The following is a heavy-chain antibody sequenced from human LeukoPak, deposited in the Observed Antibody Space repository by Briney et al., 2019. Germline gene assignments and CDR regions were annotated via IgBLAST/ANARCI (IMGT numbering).Heavy chain of an antibody. J-gene: IGHJ4*02. V-gene: IGHV3-23*01. Sequence: PGGSLRLSCAVSGFTFSNYAMSWVRQAPGKGLEWVSGISGSGGSTFYADSVKGRFTISRDDSKNTLYLQMNSLRVEDTAIYYCAKDGSPFLPSGNWVWGQGTLVTVSS. CDR1: GFTFSNYA. CDR3: AKDGSPFLPSGNWV. D-gene: IGHD7-27*01. CDR2: ISGSGGST.